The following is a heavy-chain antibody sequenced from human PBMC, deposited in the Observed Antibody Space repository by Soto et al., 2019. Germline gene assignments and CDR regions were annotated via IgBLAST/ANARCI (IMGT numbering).Heavy chain of an antibody. V-gene: IGHV1-69*08. CDR1: GGTFSSYT. Sequence: QVQLVQSGAAVKKPGSSVKVSCKASGGTFSSYTISWVRQAPGQGLEWMGRIIPILGIANYAQKFQGRVTITADKSTSTAYMELSSLRSEDTAVYYCARDRYCSGGSCYSGPTEGYYMDVWGKGTTVTVSS. D-gene: IGHD2-15*01. CDR2: IIPILGIA. CDR3: ARDRYCSGGSCYSGPTEGYYMDV. J-gene: IGHJ6*03.